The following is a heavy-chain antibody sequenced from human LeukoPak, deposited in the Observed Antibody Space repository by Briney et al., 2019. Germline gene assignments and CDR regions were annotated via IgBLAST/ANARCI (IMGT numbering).Heavy chain of an antibody. CDR2: FYNSGST. CDR3: VLMPGY. Sequence: SETLSLTCTVSGGSVSSSNYYWGWVRQPPGKGLEWIGSFYNSGSTFYNPSLKSRVTISVDTSKKQFSLRLTSVTAADTAVYYCVLMPGYWGQGILVAVSS. CDR1: GGSVSSSNYY. D-gene: IGHD2-2*01. J-gene: IGHJ4*02. V-gene: IGHV4-39*01.